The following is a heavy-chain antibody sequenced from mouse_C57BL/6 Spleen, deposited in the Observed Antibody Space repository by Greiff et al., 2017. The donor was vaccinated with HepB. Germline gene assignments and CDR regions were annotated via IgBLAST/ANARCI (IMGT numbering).Heavy chain of an antibody. CDR1: GFNIKDYY. CDR3: TTYYGNDVGWFAY. V-gene: IGHV14-1*01. D-gene: IGHD2-2*01. Sequence: EVQLQQSGAELVRPGASVKLSCTASGFNIKDYYMHWVKQSPEQGLEWIGRIDPDDGDTEYAPKFQGKATMTADTSSNTAYLQLSSLTSEDTAVYYCTTYYGNDVGWFAYWGQGTLVTVSA. CDR2: IDPDDGDT. J-gene: IGHJ3*01.